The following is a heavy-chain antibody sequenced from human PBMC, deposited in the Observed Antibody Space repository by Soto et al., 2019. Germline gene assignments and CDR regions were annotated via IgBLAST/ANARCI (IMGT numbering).Heavy chain of an antibody. D-gene: IGHD3-16*01. CDR3: ARHYYDYFWGSSPFFAY. J-gene: IGHJ4*02. Sequence: PSETLSLTCTVSGGSISSYYWSWIRQPPGKGLEWIGYIYYSGSTNYNPSLKSRVTISVDTSKNQFSLKLSSVTAADTAVYYCARHYYDYFWGSSPFFAYRGQEPLVTVSS. V-gene: IGHV4-59*08. CDR2: IYYSGST. CDR1: GGSISSYY.